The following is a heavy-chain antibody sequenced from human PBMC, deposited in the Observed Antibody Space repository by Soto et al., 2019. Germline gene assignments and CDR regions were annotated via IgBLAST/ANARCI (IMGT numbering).Heavy chain of an antibody. CDR1: GYTFINYG. CDR2: ISTYKGDT. V-gene: IGHV1-18*01. J-gene: IGHJ6*02. CDR3: ARGGRQQLVKYYYYFGMDV. D-gene: IGHD1-1*01. Sequence: QVQLVQSGTEVKKPGASVKVSCKASGYTFINYGISWVRQAPGQGLEWMGWISTYKGDTNYAQTFQDRVTMTTDTSTSTAYIELRSLRSDDTAVYYCARGGRQQLVKYYYYFGMDVWGQGTTVTVS.